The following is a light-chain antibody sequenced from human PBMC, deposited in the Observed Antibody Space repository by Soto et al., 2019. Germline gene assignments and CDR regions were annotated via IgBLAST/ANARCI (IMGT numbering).Light chain of an antibody. V-gene: IGLV3-9*01. CDR2: RDS. J-gene: IGLJ2*01. CDR1: NIGSKN. Sequence: SYELTQPLSVSVALGQTARITCGGNNIGSKNVHWYQQKPGQAPVLVIYRDSNRPSGIPERFSGSNSGNTATLTISRAQAXXXADXYCQVWDSSTAVVFGGGTKLTVL. CDR3: QVWDSSTAVV.